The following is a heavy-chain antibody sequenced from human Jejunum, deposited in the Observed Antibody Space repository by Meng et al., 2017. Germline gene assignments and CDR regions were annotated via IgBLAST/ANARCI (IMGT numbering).Heavy chain of an antibody. J-gene: IGHJ4*01. D-gene: IGHD2-2*01. Sequence: LVQAVAEVKKPAASMKVSSYAAVDAFVRFDVSWIRQAPGRELEWVSGISAYTCNTEYAQKYQRRVLMIAETSTTTVYMKLTSMTSADTAVYYCARDKYAYALGYFDFWGHGTLVTVSS. V-gene: IGHV1-18*01. CDR3: ARDKYAYALGYFDF. CDR2: ISAYTCNT. CDR1: VDAFVRFD.